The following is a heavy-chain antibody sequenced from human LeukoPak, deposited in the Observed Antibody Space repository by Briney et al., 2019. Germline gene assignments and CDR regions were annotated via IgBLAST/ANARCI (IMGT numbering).Heavy chain of an antibody. J-gene: IGHJ3*02. CDR2: INSDGSST. CDR1: GFTFSSYW. CDR3: ARERSSGWYLEAFDI. V-gene: IGHV3-74*01. Sequence: GGSLRLSCAASGFTFSSYWMHWVRQAPGKGLVWVSRINSDGSSTSYADSVKGRFTISRDNAKNTLYLQMNSLRAEDTAVYYCARERSSGWYLEAFDIWGQGTMVTVSS. D-gene: IGHD6-19*01.